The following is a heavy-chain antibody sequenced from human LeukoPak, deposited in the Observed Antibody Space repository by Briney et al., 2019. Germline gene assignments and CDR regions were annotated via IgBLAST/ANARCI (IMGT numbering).Heavy chain of an antibody. CDR3: AKARRYFDWLIDY. Sequence: PGGSLRLSCAPSGFTFSSFSMNWVRQAPGKGLEWISTVSASGGTTYYADSVKGRFTISRDNSKNTLYLQVNSLRAEDTALYYCAKARRYFDWLIDYWGQGTLVTVSS. V-gene: IGHV3-23*01. D-gene: IGHD3-9*01. CDR1: GFTFSSFS. J-gene: IGHJ4*02. CDR2: VSASGGTT.